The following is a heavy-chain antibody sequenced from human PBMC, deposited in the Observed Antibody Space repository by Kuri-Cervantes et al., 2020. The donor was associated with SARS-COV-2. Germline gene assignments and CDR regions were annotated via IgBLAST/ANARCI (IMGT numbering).Heavy chain of an antibody. D-gene: IGHD2-2*02. Sequence: SLKISCSTSGFTFSSFAMHWVRQAPGKGLEWVSGISWNSGSIGYADSVKGRFTISRDNAKNSLYLQMNSLRAEDTALYYCAKDIGYCSSTSCYTDAFDIWGQGTMVTVSS. CDR1: GFTFSSFA. J-gene: IGHJ3*02. V-gene: IGHV3-9*01. CDR3: AKDIGYCSSTSCYTDAFDI. CDR2: ISWNSGSI.